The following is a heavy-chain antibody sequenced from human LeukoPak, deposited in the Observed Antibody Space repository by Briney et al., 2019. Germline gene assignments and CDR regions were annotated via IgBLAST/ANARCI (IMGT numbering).Heavy chain of an antibody. CDR1: GGSISNYY. CDR3: ARQESGSGNYLSYFDY. Sequence: SETLSLTCTVYGGSISNYYWSWIRQPPGKGLEWMAYIYYSGSTNYNPSLKSRVTISVDTSKNQFSLKLSSVTAADTAVYYCARQESGSGNYLSYFDYWGQGTLVTVSS. CDR2: IYYSGST. V-gene: IGHV4-59*08. J-gene: IGHJ4*02. D-gene: IGHD3-10*01.